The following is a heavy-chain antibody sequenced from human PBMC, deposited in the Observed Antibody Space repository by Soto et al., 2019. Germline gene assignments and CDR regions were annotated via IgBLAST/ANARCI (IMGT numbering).Heavy chain of an antibody. CDR2: IKSKTDGGTT. D-gene: IGHD1-26*01. CDR1: GFTFSNAW. V-gene: IGHV3-15*07. CDR3: TPTRTEWELRNYFDY. J-gene: IGHJ4*02. Sequence: PGGSLRLSCAASGFTFSNAWMNWVRQAPGKGLEWVGRIKSKTDGGTTDYAAPVKGRFTISRDDSKNTLYLQMNSLKTEDTAVYYCTPTRTEWELRNYFDYWGQGTLVTVSS.